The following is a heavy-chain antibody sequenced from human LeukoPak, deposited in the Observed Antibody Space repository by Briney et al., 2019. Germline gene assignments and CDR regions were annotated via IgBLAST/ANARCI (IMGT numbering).Heavy chain of an antibody. J-gene: IGHJ4*02. CDR3: ARKAGGYSYGPLDY. CDR1: GFTFSSYW. CDR2: INSDGSST. D-gene: IGHD5-18*01. V-gene: IGHV3-74*01. Sequence: GGSLRLSCAASGFTFSSYWMHWVRQAPGKGLGWVSRINSDGSSTSYADSVKGRFTISRDNAKNTLYLQMNSLRAEDTAVYYCARKAGGYSYGPLDYWGQGTLVTVSS.